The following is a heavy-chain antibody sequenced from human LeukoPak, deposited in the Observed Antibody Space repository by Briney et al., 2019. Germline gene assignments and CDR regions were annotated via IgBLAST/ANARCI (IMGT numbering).Heavy chain of an antibody. CDR1: GYSFTSYW. CDR2: IYPGDSDT. Sequence: GESLKISCKGSGYSFTSYWIGWVRQMPGKGLGWMGIIYPGDSDTRYSPSFQGQVTISADKSISTAYLQWSSLKASDTAMYYCARLIQSYDFWSGYYNYYYYYYMDVWGKGTTVTVSS. CDR3: ARLIQSYDFWSGYYNYYYYYYMDV. J-gene: IGHJ6*03. D-gene: IGHD3-3*01. V-gene: IGHV5-51*01.